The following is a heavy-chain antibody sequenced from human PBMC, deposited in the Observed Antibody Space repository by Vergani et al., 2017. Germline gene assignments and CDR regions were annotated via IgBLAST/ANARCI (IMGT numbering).Heavy chain of an antibody. D-gene: IGHD3-22*01. CDR1: GFTFSSYG. CDR2: ISYDGSNK. CDR3: ARGTMRYYDSSGWDYFDY. Sequence: VQPGRSLRLSCAASGFTFSSYGMHWVRQAPGKGLEWVAVISYDGSNKYYADSVKGRFTISRDNSKNTLYLQMNSLRAEDTAVYYCARGTMRYYDSSGWDYFDYWGQGTLVTVSS. J-gene: IGHJ4*02. V-gene: IGHV3-30*03.